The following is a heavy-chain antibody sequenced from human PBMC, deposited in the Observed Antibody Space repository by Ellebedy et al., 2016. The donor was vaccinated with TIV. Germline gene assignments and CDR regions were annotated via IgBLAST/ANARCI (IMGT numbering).Heavy chain of an antibody. CDR3: ARDRGDYSISGP. V-gene: IGHV3-74*01. CDR2: IKSDGSST. J-gene: IGHJ5*02. D-gene: IGHD4-11*01. CDR1: GFTFSSYA. Sequence: HTGGSLRLXXAASGFTFSSYAMSWVRQAPGNKLVWVSRIKSDGSSTTYADSVKGRFTTSRDNARNTLYLQMNSLRGEDTAVYFCARDRGDYSISGPWGQGTLVTVSS.